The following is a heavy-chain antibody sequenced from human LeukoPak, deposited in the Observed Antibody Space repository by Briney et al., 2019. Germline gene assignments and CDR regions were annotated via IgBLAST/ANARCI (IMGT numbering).Heavy chain of an antibody. CDR3: ARHQYYYDSSGNYGWFDS. CDR2: SHPINSDT. CDR1: GFNFTAYW. Sequence: GESLKISCKGSGFNFTAYWIAWVRQMPGKGLEWMGISHPINSDTKSSPSFQGQVTISADKSSSTAYLQWNRLKASDTAMYYCARHQYYYDSSGNYGWFDSWGQGTLVTVSS. J-gene: IGHJ5*01. V-gene: IGHV5-51*01. D-gene: IGHD3-22*01.